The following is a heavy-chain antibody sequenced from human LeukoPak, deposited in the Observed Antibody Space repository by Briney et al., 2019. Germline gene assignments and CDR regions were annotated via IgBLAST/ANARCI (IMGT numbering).Heavy chain of an antibody. V-gene: IGHV5-51*01. Sequence: GGSLEISCQCSGSIFTNYCIVWGRQLPGKGLEWMGIIYPADSDTRYSPSFQGQVSISVDKSINTAYLQWTSLKASDTAMYYCARTDYNFWFDPWGQGTLVTVSS. CDR2: IYPADSDT. CDR3: ARTDYNFWFDP. D-gene: IGHD5-24*01. CDR1: GSIFTNYC. J-gene: IGHJ5*02.